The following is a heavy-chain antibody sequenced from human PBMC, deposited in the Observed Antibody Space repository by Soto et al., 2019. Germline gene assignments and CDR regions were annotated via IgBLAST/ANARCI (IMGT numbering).Heavy chain of an antibody. CDR1: GYTFTSYD. CDR3: ATPLLWFGDQASNY. J-gene: IGHJ4*02. Sequence: ASVKVSCKASGYTFTSYDINWVRQATGQGLEWMGWMNPNSGNTGYAQKFQGRVTMTRNTSISTAYMELSSLRSEDTAVYYCATPLLWFGDQASNYWGQGTRVTVSS. D-gene: IGHD3-10*01. V-gene: IGHV1-8*01. CDR2: MNPNSGNT.